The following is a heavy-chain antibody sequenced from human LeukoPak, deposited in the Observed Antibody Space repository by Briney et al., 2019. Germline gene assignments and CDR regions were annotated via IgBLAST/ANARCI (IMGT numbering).Heavy chain of an antibody. CDR2: INPSGGST. J-gene: IGHJ4*02. D-gene: IGHD4-17*01. CDR3: ARGLRYAVTTEYYFDY. CDR1: GYTFTSYY. Sequence: ASVKVSCKASGYTFTSYYMHWVRQAPGQGLEWMGIINPSGGSTSYAQKFRGRVTMTRDMSTSTVYMELSSLRSEDTAVYYCARGLRYAVTTEYYFDYWGQGTLVTVSS. V-gene: IGHV1-46*01.